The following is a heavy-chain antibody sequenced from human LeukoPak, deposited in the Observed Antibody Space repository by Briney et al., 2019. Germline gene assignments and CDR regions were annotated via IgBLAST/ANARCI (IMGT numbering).Heavy chain of an antibody. CDR1: GFTSSSSW. Sequence: GGSLRLSCAASGFTSSSSWMNWVRQAPGKGLEWVANIKPDGSDQYYVDSVKGRFTISRDNAKNSLYLQMNSLRAEDTAVYYCARENFQYWAQGTLVTVSS. CDR3: ARENFQY. V-gene: IGHV3-7*04. J-gene: IGHJ4*02. CDR2: IKPDGSDQ.